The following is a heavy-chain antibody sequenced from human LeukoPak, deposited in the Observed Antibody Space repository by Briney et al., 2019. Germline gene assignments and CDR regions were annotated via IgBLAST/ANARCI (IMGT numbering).Heavy chain of an antibody. CDR2: IYSSGST. V-gene: IGHV4-4*07. J-gene: IGHJ4*02. CDR1: GGSISSNY. Sequence: SETLSLTCTVSGGSISSNYWNWIRQPAGKGLEWIGRIYSSGSTSYKPSLKSRVTMSVDTSKNQFSLQLSSVTAADTAVYYCAREYYDYVWGGYRPYYFDYWGQGTLVTVSS. D-gene: IGHD3-16*02. CDR3: AREYYDYVWGGYRPYYFDY.